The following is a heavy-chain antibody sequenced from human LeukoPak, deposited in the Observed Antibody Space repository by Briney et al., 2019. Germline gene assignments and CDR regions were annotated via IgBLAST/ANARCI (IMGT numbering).Heavy chain of an antibody. CDR3: AKTIASLGSGARYFDP. Sequence: RGESLKISCKASGYSFTNYWIAWVRQKPGKGLEWMGIMHPGESEINYSPSFEGQVTISADTSISTAYLEWYSLKASDSAIYYCAKTIASLGSGARYFDPWGQGTMITVSS. D-gene: IGHD5/OR15-5a*01. CDR1: GYSFTNYW. V-gene: IGHV5-51*01. J-gene: IGHJ5*02. CDR2: MHPGESEI.